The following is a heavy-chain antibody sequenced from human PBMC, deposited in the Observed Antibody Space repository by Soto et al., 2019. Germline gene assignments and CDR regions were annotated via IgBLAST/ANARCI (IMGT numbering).Heavy chain of an antibody. V-gene: IGHV4-39*01. CDR3: ARHRVPFYYDSSGYYFDY. Sequence: QLQLQESGPGLVKPSETLSLTCTVSGGSSSSSSYYWGWIRQPPGKGLEWIGSIYYSGSPYYNPSLKSRLTTSVDTSKNQFSLKLSSVTAADTAVYFCARHRVPFYYDSSGYYFDYWGQGTLVTVSS. D-gene: IGHD3-22*01. CDR1: GGSSSSSSYY. J-gene: IGHJ4*02. CDR2: IYYSGSP.